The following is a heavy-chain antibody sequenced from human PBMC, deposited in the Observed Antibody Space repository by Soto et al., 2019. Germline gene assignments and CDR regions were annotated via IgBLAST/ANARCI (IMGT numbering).Heavy chain of an antibody. CDR3: AKGGHIDF. CDR2: IKADGSET. D-gene: IGHD3-16*01. J-gene: IGHJ4*02. CDR1: GFSFSTYW. Sequence: LRLSCAASGFSFSTYWMSWVRQVPGTGLEWVANIKADGSETYYVDSVRGRFTISRDNAKTSLYLQMNSLRAEDTAVYYCAKGGHIDFCGQGTLVTVSS. V-gene: IGHV3-7*03.